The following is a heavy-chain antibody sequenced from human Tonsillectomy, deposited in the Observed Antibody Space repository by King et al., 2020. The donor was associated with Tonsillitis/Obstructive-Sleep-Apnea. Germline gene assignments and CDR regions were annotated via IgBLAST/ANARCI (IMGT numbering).Heavy chain of an antibody. Sequence: QLVESGGGLVKPGGSLRLSCAASGFTFSDYYMSWIRQAPGKGLEWVSYISSSSSYTNYVDSVKGRFTISRDNAKNSVYLQMNSLRAEDTAVYYCARAPYISSSAQIDAFDIWGQGTMVTVSS. CDR3: ARAPYISSSAQIDAFDI. CDR2: ISSSSSYT. CDR1: GFTFSDYY. D-gene: IGHD6-6*01. V-gene: IGHV3-11*06. J-gene: IGHJ3*02.